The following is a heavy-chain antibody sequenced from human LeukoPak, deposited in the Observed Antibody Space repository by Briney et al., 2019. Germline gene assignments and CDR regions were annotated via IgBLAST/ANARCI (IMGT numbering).Heavy chain of an antibody. CDR3: ATSAYCGGDCYSRYYYGMDV. D-gene: IGHD2-21*02. CDR1: GFTVSSNY. J-gene: IGHJ6*02. Sequence: PGGSLRLSCAASGFTVSSNYMSWVRQAPGKGLEWVSVIYSGGSTYYADSVKGRFTISRDNSKNTLYLQMNSLRAEDTAVYYCATSAYCGGDCYSRYYYGMDVWGQGTTVTVSS. V-gene: IGHV3-66*01. CDR2: IYSGGST.